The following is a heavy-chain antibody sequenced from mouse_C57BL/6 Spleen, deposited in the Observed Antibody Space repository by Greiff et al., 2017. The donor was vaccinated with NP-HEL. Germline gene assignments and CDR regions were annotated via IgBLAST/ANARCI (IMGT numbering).Heavy chain of an antibody. CDR3: ARDLIYDGYYKGSY. CDR1: GYSITSGYY. CDR2: ISYDGSN. Sequence: EVKLVESGPGLVKPSQSLSLTCSVTGYSITSGYYWNWIRQFPGNKLEWMGYISYDGSNNYNPSLKNRISITRDTSKNQFFLKLNSVTTEDTATYYCARDLIYDGYYKGSYWGQGTLVTVSA. J-gene: IGHJ3*01. V-gene: IGHV3-6*01. D-gene: IGHD2-3*01.